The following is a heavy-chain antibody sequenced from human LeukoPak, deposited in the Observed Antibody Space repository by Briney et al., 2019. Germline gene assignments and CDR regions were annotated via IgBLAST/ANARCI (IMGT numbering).Heavy chain of an antibody. CDR2: ISRSGSTI. D-gene: IGHD5-12*01. Sequence: QPGGSLTLSCAACTFTFNNYEMHWIRPAPGKGLESTSYISRSGSTIYYADSVKGRFTTSRDNAKNSLYLQMNSLRAEDTAVYYCASGYDLPYWGQGTLVTVSS. CDR3: ASGYDLPY. CDR1: TFTFNNYE. V-gene: IGHV3-48*03. J-gene: IGHJ4*02.